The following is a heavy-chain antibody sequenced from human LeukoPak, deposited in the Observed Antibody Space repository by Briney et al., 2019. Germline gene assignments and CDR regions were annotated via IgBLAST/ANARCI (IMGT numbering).Heavy chain of an antibody. CDR2: IYYSGGT. Sequence: SETLSLTCTVSGGSISSYYWSWIRQPPGKGLEWIGYIYYSGGTNYDPSLKSRVTISVDTSKNQFSLKLSSVTAADTAVYYCARECSSSWYVSGWFDPWAREPWSPSPQ. CDR1: GGSISSYY. D-gene: IGHD6-13*01. V-gene: IGHV4-59*01. CDR3: ARECSSSWYVSGWFDP. J-gene: IGHJ5*02.